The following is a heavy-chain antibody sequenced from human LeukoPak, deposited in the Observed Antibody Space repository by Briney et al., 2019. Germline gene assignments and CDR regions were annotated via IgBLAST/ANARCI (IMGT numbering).Heavy chain of an antibody. D-gene: IGHD6-19*01. V-gene: IGHV1-2*02. CDR1: GYTFTGYY. CDR2: INPNSGGT. CDR3: AREGIAVAGTVSDY. Sequence: GASVKVSCKASGYTFTGYYVHWVRQAPGQGLEWMGGINPNSGGTNYAQKFQGRVTMTRDTSISTAYMELSRLRSDDTAVYYCAREGIAVAGTVSDYWGQGTLVTVSS. J-gene: IGHJ4*02.